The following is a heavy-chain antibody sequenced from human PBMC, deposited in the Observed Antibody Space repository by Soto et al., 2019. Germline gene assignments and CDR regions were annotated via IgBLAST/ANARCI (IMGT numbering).Heavy chain of an antibody. CDR2: INPNSGGT. D-gene: IGHD2-15*01. J-gene: IGHJ4*02. V-gene: IGHV1-2*02. Sequence: GASEKVSCKASGYTFTGDYMHWVRQAPGQGLEWMGWINPNSGGTNYAQKFQGRVTMTRDTSISTAYMELSRLRSDDTAVYYCARDLSRLRATLTHSDYWGQGXLVTVYS. CDR1: GYTFTGDY. CDR3: ARDLSRLRATLTHSDY.